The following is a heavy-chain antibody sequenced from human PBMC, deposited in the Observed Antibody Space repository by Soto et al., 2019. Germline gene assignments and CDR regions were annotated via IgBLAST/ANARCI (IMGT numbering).Heavy chain of an antibody. J-gene: IGHJ4*02. V-gene: IGHV3-30-3*01. CDR3: ASPRLSSDGTTPIDY. CDR1: GFTFNNYA. Sequence: QVQLVESGGGVVQPGRSLRLSCAASGFTFNNYAMHWVRQAPGKGLEWVAVISFDGSTKYCADSVKGRFTISRDNSKNTLYLQMNSLRAEDTAVYYCASPRLSSDGTTPIDYWGQGTLVTVSS. D-gene: IGHD1-1*01. CDR2: ISFDGSTK.